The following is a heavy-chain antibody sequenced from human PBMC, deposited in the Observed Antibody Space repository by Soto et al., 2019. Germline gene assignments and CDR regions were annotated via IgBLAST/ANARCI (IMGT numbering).Heavy chain of an antibody. CDR1: GYTFTSYD. CDR2: MNPNSGNT. CDR3: ARGVASDHLPSEGWFDP. V-gene: IGHV1-8*01. D-gene: IGHD2-15*01. Sequence: QVQLVQSGAEVKKPGASVKVSCKASGYTFTSYDINWVRQATGQGLEWMGWMNPNSGNTGYAQKFQGRVTMTRNTSISTAYMELISLRSEDTAVYYCARGVASDHLPSEGWFDPWGQGTLVTVSS. J-gene: IGHJ5*02.